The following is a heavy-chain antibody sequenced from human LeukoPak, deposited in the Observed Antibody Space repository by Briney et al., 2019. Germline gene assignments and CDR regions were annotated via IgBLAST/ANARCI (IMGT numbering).Heavy chain of an antibody. CDR3: ARDLTVGIVRKKHYGMDV. CDR1: GDAFSTDA. CDR2: IIPISGKA. V-gene: IGHV1-69*05. J-gene: IGHJ6*02. D-gene: IGHD3-22*01. Sequence: SVKVSCKASGDAFSTDAIHWVRQAPGQGLEWVGGIIPISGKANFPQKLQGRVTITTDESTSTAYMELSSLGSDDTAVYYCARDLTVGIVRKKHYGMDVWGQGTTVTVSS.